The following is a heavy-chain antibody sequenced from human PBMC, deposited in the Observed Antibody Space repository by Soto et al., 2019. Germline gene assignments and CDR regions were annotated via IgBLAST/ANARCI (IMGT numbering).Heavy chain of an antibody. CDR1: GGTFSSYG. D-gene: IGHD3-10*01. CDR2: VIPFFGTA. CDR3: ARDYYGSGSHIYYYYGMDV. J-gene: IGHJ6*02. Sequence: SVKVSCKASGGTFSSYGISWVRQAPGQGLEWMGGVIPFFGTANYGQKIQGRVTITADESTSTAYMELSRMRSEDTAVYYCARDYYGSGSHIYYYYGMDVWGQGTTVTVSS. V-gene: IGHV1-69*01.